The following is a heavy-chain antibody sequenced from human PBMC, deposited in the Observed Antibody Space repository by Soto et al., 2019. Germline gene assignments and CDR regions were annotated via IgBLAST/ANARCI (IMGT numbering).Heavy chain of an antibody. CDR1: SGTFISYA. J-gene: IGHJ3*02. V-gene: IGHV1-69*06. Sequence: SGKVSFKASSGTFISYAISWVREAPGQGLECMGGIIPIFGTANYAQKFQGRVTITADKSTSTAYMELSSLRSEDTAVYYCASHLGTTVVPRGAFDIWGQGTMVTVSS. CDR2: IIPIFGTA. CDR3: ASHLGTTVVPRGAFDI. D-gene: IGHD4-17*01.